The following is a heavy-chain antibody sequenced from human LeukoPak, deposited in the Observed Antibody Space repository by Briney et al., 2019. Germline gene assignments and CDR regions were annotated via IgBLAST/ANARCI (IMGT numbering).Heavy chain of an antibody. CDR1: GYTFTSYY. CDR3: ARDLNGDY. Sequence: ASVTVSCKASGYTFTSYYMHWVRRAPGQGLEWMGIINPSGGSTSYAQKFQGRVTMTWDMSTSTVYMELSSLRSEDTAVYYCARDLNGDYWGQGTLVTVSS. J-gene: IGHJ4*02. V-gene: IGHV1-46*01. D-gene: IGHD2-8*01. CDR2: INPSGGST.